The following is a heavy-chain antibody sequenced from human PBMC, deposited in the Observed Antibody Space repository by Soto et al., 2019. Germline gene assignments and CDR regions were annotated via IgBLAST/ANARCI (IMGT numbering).Heavy chain of an antibody. D-gene: IGHD3-10*01. CDR3: VLWPPYYFDY. Sequence: HGGSLSLSCAASGFSFSSYALSWVRQAPGKGLEWVSAISGSGGSTYYADSVKGRFTISRDNSKNTLYLQMNSLRAEDTAVYYCVLWPPYYFDYWGQGTLVTVSS. CDR2: ISGSGGST. CDR1: GFSFSSYA. J-gene: IGHJ4*02. V-gene: IGHV3-23*01.